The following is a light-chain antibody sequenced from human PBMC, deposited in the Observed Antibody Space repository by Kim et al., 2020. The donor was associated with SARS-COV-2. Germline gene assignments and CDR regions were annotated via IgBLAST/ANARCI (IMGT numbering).Light chain of an antibody. CDR3: QQYDSYPYT. CDR2: RAS. J-gene: IGKJ2*01. V-gene: IGKV1-5*03. CDR1: QYISSW. Sequence: DIRMTQSPSTLSASVGDRVTITCRASQYISSWLAWYQQEPGKAPKLLIHRASSLESGVPSRFSGSESGTEFTLTISSLQPDDFTTYYCQQYDSYPYTFGQGTKLEI.